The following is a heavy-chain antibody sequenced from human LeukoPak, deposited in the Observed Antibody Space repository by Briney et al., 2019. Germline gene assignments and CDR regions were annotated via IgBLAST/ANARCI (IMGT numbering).Heavy chain of an antibody. D-gene: IGHD3-3*01. CDR3: ARSTYYDFWSGYYNYYYYGMDV. Sequence: SWVRQPPGKGLEWIGEINHSGSTNYNPSLKSRVTISVDTSKNQFSLKLSSETAADTAVYYCARSTYYDFWSGYYNYYYYGMDVWGQGTTVTVSS. J-gene: IGHJ6*02. CDR2: INHSGST. V-gene: IGHV4-34*01.